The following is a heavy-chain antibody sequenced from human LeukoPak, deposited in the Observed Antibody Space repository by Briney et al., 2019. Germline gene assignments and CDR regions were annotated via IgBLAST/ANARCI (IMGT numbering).Heavy chain of an antibody. CDR2: ISYDGSNK. CDR1: GFTFSSYA. V-gene: IGHV3-30-3*01. Sequence: GGSLRLSCAASGFTFSSYAMHWVRQAPGKGLEWVAVISYDGSNKYYADSVKGRFTISRDNSKNTLYLQMNSLRAEDTAVYYCARIRGMGGPLDYWGQGTLVTVSS. J-gene: IGHJ4*02. D-gene: IGHD2-15*01. CDR3: ARIRGMGGPLDY.